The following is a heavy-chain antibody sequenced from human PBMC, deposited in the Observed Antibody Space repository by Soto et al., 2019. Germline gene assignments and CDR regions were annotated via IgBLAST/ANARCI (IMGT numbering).Heavy chain of an antibody. V-gene: IGHV3-72*01. Sequence: GGALRLSCAGSVFTLSDHYIDWVRQAPGKGLEWVGRSRDKPQGYSTAYAASVKGRFTTSRDESKNSAYLQMNSLKTEDTAVYYCVRATYFSDSSGYTRCLDYWGQGTLVTSPQ. CDR1: VFTLSDHY. CDR3: VRATYFSDSSGYTRCLDY. CDR2: SRDKPQGYST. D-gene: IGHD3-22*01. J-gene: IGHJ4*02.